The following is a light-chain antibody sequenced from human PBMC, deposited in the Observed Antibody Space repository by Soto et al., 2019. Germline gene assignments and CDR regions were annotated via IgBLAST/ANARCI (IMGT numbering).Light chain of an antibody. CDR1: RSVSSH. Sequence: EIMMTQSPATLSVPPGERVTLSCRASRSVSSHLAWYQQKPGQAPRLLIYDASTRATGIPARFSGSGSGTEFTLTISSLQSEEFETYSCQHYNNWPPWTFGQGTKVDIK. CDR2: DAS. V-gene: IGKV3-15*01. J-gene: IGKJ1*01. CDR3: QHYNNWPPWT.